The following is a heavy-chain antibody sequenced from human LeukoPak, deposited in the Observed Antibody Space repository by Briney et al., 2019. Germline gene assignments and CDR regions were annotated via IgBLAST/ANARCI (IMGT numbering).Heavy chain of an antibody. Sequence: SETLSLTCTVSGGSISSYYWSWIRQPPGKGLEWIGYIYYSGSTNYDPSLKSRVTISVDTSKNQFSLKLSSVTSADTAVYYCARHDSSSWYDGWYYFDYWGQGTLVTVSS. CDR3: ARHDSSSWYDGWYYFDY. CDR1: GGSISSYY. J-gene: IGHJ4*02. V-gene: IGHV4-59*08. CDR2: IYYSGST. D-gene: IGHD6-13*01.